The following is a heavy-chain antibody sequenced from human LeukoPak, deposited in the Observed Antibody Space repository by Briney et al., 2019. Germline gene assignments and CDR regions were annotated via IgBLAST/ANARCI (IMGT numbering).Heavy chain of an antibody. V-gene: IGHV3-23*01. CDR1: GVTFSNYA. J-gene: IGHJ3*02. CDR3: ARDRSGSGVVGTFDI. Sequence: GGSLRLSCAASGVTFSNYAMTWVRQAPGKGLEWVSSISASGGHTYYTDSVRGRFTVSRDNAKKTLYLQMKSLRAEDTAAYYCARDRSGSGVVGTFDIWGQGSMVTVSS. CDR2: ISASGGHT. D-gene: IGHD1-26*01.